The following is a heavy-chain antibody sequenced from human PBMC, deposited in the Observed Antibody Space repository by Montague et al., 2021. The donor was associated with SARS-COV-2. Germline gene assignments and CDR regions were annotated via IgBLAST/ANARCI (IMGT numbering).Heavy chain of an antibody. CDR2: IYWDDDK. J-gene: IGHJ4*02. D-gene: IGHD3-22*01. CDR3: AHSRYYYYDSSGYRVYYFDY. Sequence: PALVTPTQTLTLTCTFSVFSLSTSGVGVGWIRQPPGKALEWLALIYWDDDKRYSPSLKSRLTITKDTSKNQVVLTMTNMDPVDTATYYCAHSRYYYYDSSGYRVYYFDYWGQGTLVTVSS. V-gene: IGHV2-5*02. CDR1: VFSLSTSGVG.